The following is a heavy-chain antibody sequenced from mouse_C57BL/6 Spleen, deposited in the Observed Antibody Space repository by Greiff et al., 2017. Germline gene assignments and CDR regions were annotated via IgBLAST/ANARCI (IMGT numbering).Heavy chain of an antibody. CDR1: GYAFTNYL. V-gene: IGHV1-54*01. Sequence: QVQLQQSGAELVRPGTSVQVSCKASGYAFTNYLLEWVKQRPGQGLEWIGVINPGSGGTNYNEKFKGKATLTADNSSSTAYMQLSSLTSEDSAVYFCARARDGYYFDYWGQGTTLTVSS. D-gene: IGHD2-3*01. CDR2: INPGSGGT. J-gene: IGHJ2*01. CDR3: ARARDGYYFDY.